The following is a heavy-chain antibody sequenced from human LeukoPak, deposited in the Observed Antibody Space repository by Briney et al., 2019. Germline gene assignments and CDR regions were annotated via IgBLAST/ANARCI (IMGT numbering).Heavy chain of an antibody. Sequence: PSETLSLTCTVSGGSISSSSYYWGWIRQPPGKGLEWIGSIYYSGSTYYNPSLKSRVTISVDTSKNQFSLKLSSVTAADTAVYYCARWSFGRDSSGKWGFDYWGQGTLVTVSS. CDR1: GGSISSSSYY. D-gene: IGHD3-22*01. CDR2: IYYSGST. CDR3: ARWSFGRDSSGKWGFDY. V-gene: IGHV4-39*07. J-gene: IGHJ4*02.